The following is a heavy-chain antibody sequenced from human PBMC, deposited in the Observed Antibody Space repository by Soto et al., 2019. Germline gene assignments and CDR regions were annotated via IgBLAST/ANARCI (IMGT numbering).Heavy chain of an antibody. CDR1: GYTFTNHD. J-gene: IGHJ4*02. CDR3: ARASYSSGWYGDY. D-gene: IGHD6-19*01. CDR2: MNPDSGNT. Sequence: QVQLVQSGAEVRKPGASVKVSCQASGYTFTNHDIHWVRQGTGQRLEWLGWMNPDSGNTGFAPKFQGRVFLTRDTSRDTAYMDLRMLTSEDTAVYYCARASYSSGWYGDYWGQGTLVTVSS. V-gene: IGHV1-8*01.